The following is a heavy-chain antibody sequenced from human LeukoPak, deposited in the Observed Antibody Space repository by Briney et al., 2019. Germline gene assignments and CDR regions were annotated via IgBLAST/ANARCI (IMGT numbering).Heavy chain of an antibody. Sequence: GGSLRLSCAASGFTFSSYAMHWVRQAPGKGLEWVAVILYDGSNKYYVDSVKGRFTISRDNSKNTLYLQMNSLRAEDTAVYYCARDGRAKGCSSTSCYLGFGGYYFDYWGQGTLVTVSS. CDR1: GFTFSSYA. V-gene: IGHV3-30*01. D-gene: IGHD2-2*01. CDR3: ARDGRAKGCSSTSCYLGFGGYYFDY. CDR2: ILYDGSNK. J-gene: IGHJ4*02.